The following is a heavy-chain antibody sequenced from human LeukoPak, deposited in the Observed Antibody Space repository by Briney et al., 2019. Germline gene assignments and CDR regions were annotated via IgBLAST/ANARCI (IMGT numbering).Heavy chain of an antibody. Sequence: GRSLRLSCAASGFTFSSYAMHWVRQAPGKGLEWVAVISYDGSNKYYADSVKGRFTISRDNSKNTLYLQMNSLRAEDTAVYYCARDFGPSGWAYYYDSSGPFDYWGQGILVTVSS. J-gene: IGHJ4*02. D-gene: IGHD3-22*01. V-gene: IGHV3-30-3*01. CDR1: GFTFSSYA. CDR3: ARDFGPSGWAYYYDSSGPFDY. CDR2: ISYDGSNK.